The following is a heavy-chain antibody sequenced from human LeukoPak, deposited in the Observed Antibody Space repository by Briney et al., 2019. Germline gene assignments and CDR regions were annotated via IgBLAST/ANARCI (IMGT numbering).Heavy chain of an antibody. CDR1: GFPFSSYA. CDR2: IKQDGSGK. CDR3: ARSGGYNWNDENYYYYYMDV. D-gene: IGHD1-20*01. V-gene: IGHV3-7*01. J-gene: IGHJ6*03. Sequence: PGGSLRLSCAASGFPFSSYAMSWVRQAPGKGLEWVANIKQDGSGKYYVDSVKGRFTISRDNAKNSLYLQMNSLRAEDTAVYYCARSGGYNWNDENYYYYYMDVWGKGTTVTISS.